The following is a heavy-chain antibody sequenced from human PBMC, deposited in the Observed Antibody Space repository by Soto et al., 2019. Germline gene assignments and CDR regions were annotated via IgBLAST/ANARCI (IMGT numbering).Heavy chain of an antibody. J-gene: IGHJ4*02. CDR2: ISRNGGST. D-gene: IGHD1-26*01. Sequence: EVQVVESGGVVGQPGGSLRHSCAASGFTFRSSAMHWVRQAPGKGLEYVSTISRNGGSTYYANSVKGRFTISRDNSKNTLYRPLGTLRAADMAVYYCAREAGSYYFNYWGQGTRVTVSS. CDR1: GFTFRSSA. V-gene: IGHV3-64*01. CDR3: AREAGSYYFNY.